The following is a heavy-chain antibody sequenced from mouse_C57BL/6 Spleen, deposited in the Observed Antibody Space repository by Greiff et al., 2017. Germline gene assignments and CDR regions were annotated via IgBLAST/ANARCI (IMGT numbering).Heavy chain of an antibody. CDR1: GYTFTDYY. CDR2: INPNNGGT. D-gene: IGHD2-4*01. CDR3: ARWGYYDYDEVFDY. Sequence: EVQLQQSGPELVKPGASVKISCKASGYTFTDYYMNWVKQSHGKSLEWIGDINPNNGGTSYNQKFKGKATLTVDKSSSTAYMELRSLTSEDSAVYYCARWGYYDYDEVFDYWGQGTTLTVPS. V-gene: IGHV1-26*01. J-gene: IGHJ2*01.